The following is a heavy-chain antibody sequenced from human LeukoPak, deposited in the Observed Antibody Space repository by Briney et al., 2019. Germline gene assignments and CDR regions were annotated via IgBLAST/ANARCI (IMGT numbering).Heavy chain of an antibody. Sequence: GGSLRLSCAASGFTFCSYEMNWVRQAPGKGLEWISYISSSGGTIYYADSVKGRFTISRDNAKNSLYLQMNSLRAEDTAVYYCARYNRYSSGYYWGQGTLVTVSS. CDR1: GFTFCSYE. D-gene: IGHD6-19*01. J-gene: IGHJ4*02. V-gene: IGHV3-48*03. CDR2: ISSSGGTI. CDR3: ARYNRYSSGYY.